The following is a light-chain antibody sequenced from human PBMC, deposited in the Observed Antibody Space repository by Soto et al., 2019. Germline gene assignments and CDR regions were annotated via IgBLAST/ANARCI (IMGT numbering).Light chain of an antibody. V-gene: IGKV3-20*01. J-gene: IGKJ2*01. Sequence: EIVLTQSPDTLSLSPGERATLSCRASQSVSSSYLAWYQQKTGQPPRILIYGASSRATGIPDRFSGSGSATDFTLTISRLEPEDFAVYYCQQYGSSPYTVGQGTKLEIK. CDR3: QQYGSSPYT. CDR1: QSVSSSY. CDR2: GAS.